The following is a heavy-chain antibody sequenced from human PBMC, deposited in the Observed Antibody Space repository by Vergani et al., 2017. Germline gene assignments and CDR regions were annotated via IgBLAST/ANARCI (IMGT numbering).Heavy chain of an antibody. Sequence: EVQLVESGGGLVQPGGSLRLSCAASGFTFSSYSMNWVRQAPGKGLEWVSYISSSSSTIYYADSVKGRLTISRDNAKNSLYLQMNSLRAEDTAVYYCARWGRYLDYYDSSGYYDYFDYWGQGTLVTVSS. CDR2: ISSSSSTI. CDR3: ARWGRYLDYYDSSGYYDYFDY. V-gene: IGHV3-48*01. CDR1: GFTFSSYS. J-gene: IGHJ4*02. D-gene: IGHD3-22*01.